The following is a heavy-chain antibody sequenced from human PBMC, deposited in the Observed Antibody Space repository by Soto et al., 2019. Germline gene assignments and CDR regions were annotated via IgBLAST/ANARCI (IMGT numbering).Heavy chain of an antibody. V-gene: IGHV3-23*01. J-gene: IGHJ3*02. D-gene: IGHD6-13*01. CDR1: GFTFINYA. CDR2: IGGGDGST. Sequence: EVQLLESGGGLVQPGGSLRLSCAASGFTFINYAMSWFRQAPGKGLEWVSTIGGGDGSTYYADSVKGRFTISRDNSNSALYLQMNNLRVGDTAIYYCAKGILVKPPGTRTFDIWGQGTMVIVSS. CDR3: AKGILVKPPGTRTFDI.